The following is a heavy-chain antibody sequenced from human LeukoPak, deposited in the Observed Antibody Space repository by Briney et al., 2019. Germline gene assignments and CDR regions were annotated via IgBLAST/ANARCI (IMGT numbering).Heavy chain of an antibody. J-gene: IGHJ6*02. CDR1: GFTFSSYW. V-gene: IGHV3-7*01. CDR3: ARTSGRSSWYSYYYYGMDV. Sequence: GGSLRLSCAASGFTFSSYWMSWVRQAPGKGMEWVANIKQDGSEKYYVDSVKGRFTISRDNAKNSLYLQMNSLRAEDTAVYYCARTSGRSSWYSYYYYGMDVWGQGTTVTVSS. CDR2: IKQDGSEK. D-gene: IGHD6-13*01.